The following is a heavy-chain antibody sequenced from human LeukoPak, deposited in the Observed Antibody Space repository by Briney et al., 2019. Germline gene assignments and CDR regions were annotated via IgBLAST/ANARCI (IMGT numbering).Heavy chain of an antibody. V-gene: IGHV4-30-2*01. CDR1: GGSISSGGYS. Sequence: PSQTLSLTCPVSGGSISSGGYSWSWIRQPPGKGLEWIGYIYHSGSTYYNPSLKSRVTISVDRSKNQFSLKLSSVTAADTAVYYCARVRQVAFDIWGQGTMVTVSS. CDR3: ARVRQVAFDI. CDR2: IYHSGST. J-gene: IGHJ3*02.